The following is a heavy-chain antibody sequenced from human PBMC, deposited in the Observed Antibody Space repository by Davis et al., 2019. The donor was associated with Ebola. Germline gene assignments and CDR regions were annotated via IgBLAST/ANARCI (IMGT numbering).Heavy chain of an antibody. J-gene: IGHJ6*02. Sequence: PGGSLRLSCAASGFTVSSNYMNWVRQAPGKGLEWVSVIYSGGSTYYADSVKGRFTISRHNSKNTLYLQMNSLRAEDTAVYYCARDRFWGGTSSYYGMDVWGQGTTVTVSS. D-gene: IGHD3-3*01. V-gene: IGHV3-53*04. CDR1: GFTVSSNY. CDR2: IYSGGST. CDR3: ARDRFWGGTSSYYGMDV.